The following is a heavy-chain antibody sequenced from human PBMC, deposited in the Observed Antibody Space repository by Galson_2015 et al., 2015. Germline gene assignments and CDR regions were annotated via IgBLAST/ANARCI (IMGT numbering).Heavy chain of an antibody. CDR3: ARGPLRDHYNYMDV. CDR1: GGTFSNYA. Sequence: SVKVSCKASGGTFSNYAISWVRQAPGQGLEWMGGIIPIFGTANYAQKFQDRVTITADESTSTAYMELSSLRSEDTAVYYCARGPLRDHYNYMDVWGKGTTVTVSS. CDR2: IIPIFGTA. V-gene: IGHV1-69*13. J-gene: IGHJ6*03. D-gene: IGHD3-16*01.